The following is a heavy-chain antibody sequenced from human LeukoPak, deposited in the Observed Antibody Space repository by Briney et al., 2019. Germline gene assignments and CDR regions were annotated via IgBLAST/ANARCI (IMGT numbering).Heavy chain of an antibody. CDR1: GFTFSSYS. CDR2: ISSSSSYI. J-gene: IGHJ4*02. CDR3: ARVVGIVVVPAAVDY. Sequence: GGSLRLSCAASGFTFSSYSMNWVRQAPGKGLEWVSSISSSSSYIYYADSVKGRFTISRDNAKNSLYLQMNSLRAEDTAVYYCARVVGIVVVPAAVDYWGQGTPVTVSS. D-gene: IGHD2-2*03. V-gene: IGHV3-21*01.